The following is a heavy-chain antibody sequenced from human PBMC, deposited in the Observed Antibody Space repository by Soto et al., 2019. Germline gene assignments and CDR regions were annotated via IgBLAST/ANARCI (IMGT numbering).Heavy chain of an antibody. D-gene: IGHD4-17*01. J-gene: IGHJ4*02. CDR1: GGSISSYY. CDR3: AREPYGDYVDY. CDR2: IYYSGST. Sequence: SETLSLTCTVSGGSISSYYWSWIRQPPGKGLEWIGYIYYSGSTNYNPSLKSRVTISVDTSKNQFSLKLSSVTAADTAVYYCAREPYGDYVDYWGQGTLVTVSS. V-gene: IGHV4-59*01.